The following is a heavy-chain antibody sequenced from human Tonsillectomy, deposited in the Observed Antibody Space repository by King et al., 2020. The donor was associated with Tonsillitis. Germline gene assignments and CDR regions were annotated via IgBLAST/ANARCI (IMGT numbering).Heavy chain of an antibody. V-gene: IGHV3-48*03. Sequence: VQLVESGGGLVQPGGSLRLSCAASGFTFSSYEMNGVRQAPGKGLEWVSYISSSGSTIYYADSVKGRFTISRDNAKNSLYLQMNSLRAEDTAVYYCAREGIDYYDSSGYYRVDAFDIWGQGTMVTVSS. J-gene: IGHJ3*02. CDR3: AREGIDYYDSSGYYRVDAFDI. CDR2: ISSSGSTI. CDR1: GFTFSSYE. D-gene: IGHD3-22*01.